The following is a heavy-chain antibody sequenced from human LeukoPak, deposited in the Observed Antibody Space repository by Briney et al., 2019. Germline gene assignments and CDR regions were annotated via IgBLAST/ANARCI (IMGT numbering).Heavy chain of an antibody. Sequence: ASVKVSCKASGYTFTSYDINWVRQATGQGLEWMGWMNPNSGNTGYAQKFQGRVTMTRNTSISTAYMELSSLRSEDTAVYYCAGERGQYSSSSGWFAPWGQGTLVTVSS. CDR2: MNPNSGNT. V-gene: IGHV1-8*01. J-gene: IGHJ5*02. CDR1: GYTFTSYD. CDR3: AGERGQYSSSSGWFAP. D-gene: IGHD6-6*01.